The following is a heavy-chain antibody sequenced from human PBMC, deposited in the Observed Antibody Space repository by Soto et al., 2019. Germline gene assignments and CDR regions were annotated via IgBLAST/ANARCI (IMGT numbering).Heavy chain of an antibody. V-gene: IGHV4-59*08. CDR3: GRHYPSRNNCNSIDY. J-gene: IGHJ4*02. Sequence: SETLSLTCTVSDGSISSYYWGWIRQPPGKGLEWIGYIFYTGSTNYNPSLKSRVTISVDTSKNQFSLKLSSVTAADTAVYYCGRHYPSRNNCNSIDYWGQGTLVTVSS. CDR1: DGSISSYY. CDR2: IFYTGST. D-gene: IGHD1-1*01.